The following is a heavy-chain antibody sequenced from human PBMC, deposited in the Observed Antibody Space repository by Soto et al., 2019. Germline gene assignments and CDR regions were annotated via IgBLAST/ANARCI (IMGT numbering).Heavy chain of an antibody. Sequence: GASVKVSCKVSGYTLTELSMHWVRQAPGKGLEWMGGFDPEDGETIYAQKFQGRVTMTEGTSTDTAYMELSSLRSEDTAVYYCATVGATGSPYYMDVWGKGTTVTVSS. D-gene: IGHD3-9*01. CDR3: ATVGATGSPYYMDV. V-gene: IGHV1-24*01. CDR1: GYTLTELS. CDR2: FDPEDGET. J-gene: IGHJ6*03.